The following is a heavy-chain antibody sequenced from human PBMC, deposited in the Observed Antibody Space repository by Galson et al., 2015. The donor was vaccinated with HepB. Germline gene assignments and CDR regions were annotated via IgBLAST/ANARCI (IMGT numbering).Heavy chain of an antibody. J-gene: IGHJ4*02. CDR2: IIPIFGTA. V-gene: IGHV1-69*13. CDR3: ARTPNSSGYYYPFDY. CDR1: GGTFSSYA. D-gene: IGHD3-22*01. Sequence: SVKVSCKASGGTFSSYAISWVRQAPGQGLEWMGGIIPIFGTANYAQKFQGRVTITADESTSTAYMELSSLRSEDTAVYYCARTPNSSGYYYPFDYWGQGTLVTVSS.